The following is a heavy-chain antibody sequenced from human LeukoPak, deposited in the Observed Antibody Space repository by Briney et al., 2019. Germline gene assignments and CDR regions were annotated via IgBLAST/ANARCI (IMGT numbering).Heavy chain of an antibody. CDR1: GGSFSGYY. CDR3: ARGLDCSGGSCYPFFDY. CDR2: INHSGST. D-gene: IGHD2-15*01. Sequence: SETLSLTSAVYGGSFSGYYWSWIRQPPGKGLEWIGEINHSGSTNYNPSLKSRVTISVDTSKNQFSLKLSSVTAADTAVYYCARGLDCSGGSCYPFFDYWGQGTLVTVSS. V-gene: IGHV4-34*01. J-gene: IGHJ4*02.